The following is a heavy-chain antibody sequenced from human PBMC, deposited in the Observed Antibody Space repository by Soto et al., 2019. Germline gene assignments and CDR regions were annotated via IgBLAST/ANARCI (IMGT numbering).Heavy chain of an antibody. J-gene: IGHJ4*02. V-gene: IGHV4-59*08. CDR1: GSSIRSYY. CDR2: MYYSGST. CDR3: ARQEAAAGTAFDY. Sequence: SETLSLTCTVSGSSIRSYYWNWIRQPPGKGLEWLGYMYYSGSTNYNPSLKSRVSMSVDTSNKQFSLKLSSVAAADTAVYYCARQEAAAGTAFDYWGQGALVTVSS. D-gene: IGHD6-13*01.